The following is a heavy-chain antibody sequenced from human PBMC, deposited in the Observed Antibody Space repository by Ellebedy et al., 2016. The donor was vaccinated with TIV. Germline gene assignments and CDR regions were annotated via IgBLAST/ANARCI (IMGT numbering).Heavy chain of an antibody. CDR3: ASQHIVMATGTLDY. D-gene: IGHD2-21*02. Sequence: GGSLRLXXEASGFTFGNYAMYWVRQAPGKGLEWVAVILYDGGNKDYADSVKGRFTISRDNSKNTLYLQLVSLRAEDTAIYYCASQHIVMATGTLDYWGLGTLVTVSS. CDR1: GFTFGNYA. CDR2: ILYDGGNK. V-gene: IGHV3-30-3*01. J-gene: IGHJ4*02.